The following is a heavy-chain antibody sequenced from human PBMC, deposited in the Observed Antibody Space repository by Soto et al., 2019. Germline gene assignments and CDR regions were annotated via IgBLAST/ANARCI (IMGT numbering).Heavy chain of an antibody. Sequence: SETLSLTCTVSGGSISSGDYYWSWIRQPPGKGLEWIGYIYYSGSTYYNPSLKSRVTISVDTSKNQFSLKLSSVTAADTAVYYCARVPQYYYDTPSGPGAFDIWGQGTMVTVSS. D-gene: IGHD3-22*01. V-gene: IGHV4-30-4*01. CDR3: ARVPQYYYDTPSGPGAFDI. J-gene: IGHJ3*02. CDR1: GGSISSGDYY. CDR2: IYYSGST.